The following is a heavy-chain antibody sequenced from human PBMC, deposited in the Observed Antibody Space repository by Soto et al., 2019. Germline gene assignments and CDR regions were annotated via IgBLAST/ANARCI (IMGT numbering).Heavy chain of an antibody. CDR1: GGSISSSNW. D-gene: IGHD6-13*01. Sequence: SETLSLTCAVSGGSISSSNWWSWVRQPPGKGLEWIGYIYHSGSTYYNPSLKSRVTISVDRSKNQFSLKLSSVTAADTAVYYCARDRSSIAAAGSFDYWGQGTLLTVSS. J-gene: IGHJ4*02. V-gene: IGHV4-4*02. CDR2: IYHSGST. CDR3: ARDRSSIAAAGSFDY.